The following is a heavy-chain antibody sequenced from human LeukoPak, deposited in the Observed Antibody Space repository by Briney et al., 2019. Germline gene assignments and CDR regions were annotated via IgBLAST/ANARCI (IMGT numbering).Heavy chain of an antibody. Sequence: SETLSLTCTVSGGSISSYYWSWIRQPPGKGLEWIGYIYYSGSTNYNPSLKSRVTISVDTSRTQFSLKLSSVTAADTAMYYCAREGIVAMSRTAFDYWGQGTLVTVSS. D-gene: IGHD5-12*01. J-gene: IGHJ4*02. V-gene: IGHV4-59*01. CDR1: GGSISSYY. CDR3: AREGIVAMSRTAFDY. CDR2: IYYSGST.